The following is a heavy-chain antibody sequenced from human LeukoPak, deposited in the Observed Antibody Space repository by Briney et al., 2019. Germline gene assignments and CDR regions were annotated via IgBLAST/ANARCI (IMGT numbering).Heavy chain of an antibody. CDR1: GYTFTGYY. J-gene: IGHJ6*03. CDR3: ARRSGGRRPDYYYYMDV. D-gene: IGHD3-3*01. CDR2: INPNSGGT. V-gene: IGHV1-2*02. Sequence: ASVKVSCKASGYTFTGYYMHWVRQAPGQGLEWMGWINPNSGGTNYAQKFQGRVTMTRDTSISTAYMELSRLRSDDTAVYYCARRSGGRRPDYYYYMDVWGKGTTVTVSS.